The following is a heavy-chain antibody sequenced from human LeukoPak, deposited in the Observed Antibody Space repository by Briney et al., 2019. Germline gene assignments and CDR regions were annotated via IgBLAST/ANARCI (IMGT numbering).Heavy chain of an antibody. D-gene: IGHD5-12*01. V-gene: IGHV1-69*04. CDR2: IIPILGIA. CDR3: ARPRATHYYYYGMDV. Sequence: SVKVSCKASGGTXSSYAISGVRQAPGQGLEWMGRIIPILGIANYAQKFQGRVTIPADKSTSTAYMELSSLRSEDTAVYYCARPRATHYYYYGMDVWGQGTMVTVSS. J-gene: IGHJ6*02. CDR1: GGTXSSYA.